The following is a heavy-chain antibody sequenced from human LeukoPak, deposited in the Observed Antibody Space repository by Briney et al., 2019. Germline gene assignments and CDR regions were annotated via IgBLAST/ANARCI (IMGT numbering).Heavy chain of an antibody. J-gene: IGHJ3*02. CDR3: AGVIVAAGYDAFDI. D-gene: IGHD6-13*01. V-gene: IGHV4-38-2*01. CDR2: IYHSGST. CDR1: GYSISSGYY. Sequence: PSETLSLTCAVSGYSISSGYYWGWIRQPPGKGLEWIGSIYHSGSTYYNPSLKSRVTISVDTSKNQFSLKLSSVTAADTAVYYCAGVIVAAGYDAFDIWGQGTMVTVSS.